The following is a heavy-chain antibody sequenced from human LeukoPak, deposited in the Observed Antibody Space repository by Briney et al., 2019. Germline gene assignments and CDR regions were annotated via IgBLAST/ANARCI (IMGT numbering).Heavy chain of an antibody. J-gene: IGHJ4*02. Sequence: ASVNVSCKASGYTFTGYYMHWVRQAPGQGLEWMGWINPNSGGTYYAQRFQGRVTMTRDTSITTAYMELSRLRSDDSAVYYCARKGSSFDYWGQGTLVTVSS. V-gene: IGHV1-2*02. CDR2: INPNSGGT. CDR1: GYTFTGYY. D-gene: IGHD6-6*01. CDR3: ARKGSSFDY.